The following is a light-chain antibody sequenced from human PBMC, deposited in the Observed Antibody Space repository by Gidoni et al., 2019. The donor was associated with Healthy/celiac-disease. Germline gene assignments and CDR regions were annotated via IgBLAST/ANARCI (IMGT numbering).Light chain of an antibody. J-gene: IGKJ1*01. CDR2: AAS. Sequence: DIQMTQSPSSLSASVGDRVTITCRASQSISSYLNWFQQKPGKAPKLLIYAASSLQSGVPSRFSGSGSGTDFTITISSLQTEDVATYYCQQSYSTLWTFGQGTKVEIK. CDR3: QQSYSTLWT. V-gene: IGKV1-39*01. CDR1: QSISSY.